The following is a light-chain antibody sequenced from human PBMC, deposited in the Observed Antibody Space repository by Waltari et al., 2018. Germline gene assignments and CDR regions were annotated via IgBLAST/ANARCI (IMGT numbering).Light chain of an antibody. J-gene: IGKJ5*01. CDR2: GVS. V-gene: IGKV3-15*01. CDR3: QQYNNWLRS. Sequence: EIVMTQSPATLSVSPGERATLSCRASQSVSANLAWYQQKPGQAPRLLIYGVSTRATGIPARFSGSGSGTEFTLTISSLQSEDFAVYYCQQYNNWLRSFGQGTRLEIK. CDR1: QSVSAN.